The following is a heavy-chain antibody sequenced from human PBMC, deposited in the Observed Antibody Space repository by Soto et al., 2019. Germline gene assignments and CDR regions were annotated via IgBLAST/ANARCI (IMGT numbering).Heavy chain of an antibody. J-gene: IGHJ5*02. D-gene: IGHD5-18*01. V-gene: IGHV4-31*03. Sequence: QVQLQESGPGLVKPSQTLSLTCTVSGASSSSNGYYWNWIRQHPGTGLEWIGYIYHSGSTYYNPSLKSRVTISLDMSKNRFSLNLSSVTAADTAIYYCARDGGTAMVLDPWGQGTLVTVSS. CDR1: GASSSSNGYY. CDR2: IYHSGST. CDR3: ARDGGTAMVLDP.